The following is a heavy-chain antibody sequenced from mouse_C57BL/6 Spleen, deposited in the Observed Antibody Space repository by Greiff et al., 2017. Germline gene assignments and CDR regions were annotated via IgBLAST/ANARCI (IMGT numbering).Heavy chain of an antibody. Sequence: QVQLQQSGAELVRPGASVKLSCKASGYTFTDYYISWVKQRPGQGLEWIARIYPGGGNTYYNEKFKGKATLTAEKSSSTAYMQLSSLTSEDSAVYVCERWGWDGRWFAYWGQGTLVTVSA. V-gene: IGHV1-76*01. CDR2: IYPGGGNT. CDR1: GYTFTDYY. J-gene: IGHJ3*01. D-gene: IGHD2-3*01. CDR3: ERWGWDGRWFAY.